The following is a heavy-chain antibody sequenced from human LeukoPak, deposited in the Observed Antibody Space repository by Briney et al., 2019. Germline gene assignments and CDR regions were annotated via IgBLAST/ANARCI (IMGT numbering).Heavy chain of an antibody. CDR1: GFTFRSYW. Sequence: PGGSLRLSCAASGFTFRSYWMHWVRQAPGKGLEWVASMKPDGGEKYYVESVKGRFTISRDNADNSLYLQMNTLRGEDTAVYYCARGGAAGGRFDSWGQGTLVTVSS. CDR2: MKPDGGEK. V-gene: IGHV3-7*01. CDR3: ARGGAAGGRFDS. D-gene: IGHD6-13*01. J-gene: IGHJ5*01.